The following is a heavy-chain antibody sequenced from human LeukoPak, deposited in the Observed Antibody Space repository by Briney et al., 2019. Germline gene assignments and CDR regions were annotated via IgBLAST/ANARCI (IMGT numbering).Heavy chain of an antibody. D-gene: IGHD6-13*01. V-gene: IGHV4-4*07. CDR2: IYTSGST. CDR1: GGSISSYY. Sequence: PSETLSLTCTVSGGSISSYYWSWIRQPAGRGLEWIGRIYTSGSTNYNPSLKSRVTMSVDTSKNQFSLKLSSVTAADTAVYYSARVGVAAGFDYWGQGTLVTVSS. CDR3: ARVGVAAGFDY. J-gene: IGHJ4*02.